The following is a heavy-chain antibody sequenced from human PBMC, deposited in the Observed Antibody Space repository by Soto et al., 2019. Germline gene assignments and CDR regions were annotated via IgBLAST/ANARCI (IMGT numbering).Heavy chain of an antibody. J-gene: IGHJ5*02. D-gene: IGHD3-10*01. CDR3: AKGAYGSGTRWFDP. V-gene: IGHV3-23*01. Sequence: DVQLLESGGGLVQPGGSRRLSCAASGFIFRSYAMGWVRQVPGKAPEWVSFISETGMKNYYADSVKGRFIISRDNSNNTVDLHMSSLRVEDTAIYFCAKGAYGSGTRWFDPWGQGTLVSVS. CDR2: ISETGMKN. CDR1: GFIFRSYA.